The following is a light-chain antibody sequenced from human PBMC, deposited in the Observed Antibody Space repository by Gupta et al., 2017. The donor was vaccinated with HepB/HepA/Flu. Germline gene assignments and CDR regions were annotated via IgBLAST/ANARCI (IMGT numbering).Light chain of an antibody. J-gene: IGKJ2*01. V-gene: IGKV1-33*01. CDR3: QQFENLPYT. Sequence: DIQMPQSPSSLSASVGDRVTLSCQAGQDIRTNLNWYHQRPGKAPKLLIYGASTLQTGVPSRCSGTGSGTAFTLIISSLQSEDFGIFFCQQFENLPYTFGQGTNLEI. CDR1: QDIRTN. CDR2: GAS.